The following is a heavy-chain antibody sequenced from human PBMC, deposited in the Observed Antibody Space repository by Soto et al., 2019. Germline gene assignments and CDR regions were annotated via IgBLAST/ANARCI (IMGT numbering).Heavy chain of an antibody. V-gene: IGHV3-23*01. J-gene: IGHJ3*01. CDR2: IITGGEVT. CDR3: TNGGGGSGYYDPSHL. CDR1: GFTFRNYG. Sequence: EVHLLESGGGLVQPGGSLRLSCAASGFTFRNYGMSWVRQAPGKGPEWVSIIITGGEVTHYADSVKGRFAISRANSRNKLYLKMTSLSAEDTAVYYSTNGGGGSGYYDPSHLWGQWTLVTVSS. D-gene: IGHD6-19*01.